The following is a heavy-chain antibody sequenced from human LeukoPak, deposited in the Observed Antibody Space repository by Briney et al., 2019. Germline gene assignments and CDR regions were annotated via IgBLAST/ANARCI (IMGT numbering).Heavy chain of an antibody. V-gene: IGHV3-23*01. CDR1: GGSFSGYY. D-gene: IGHD3-10*01. CDR2: ISGSGGST. CDR3: AKVAKYYYGSETYYFFEH. Sequence: LSLTCAVYGGSFSGYYWSWIRQPPGKGLEWVSAISGSGGSTYYADSVKGRFTISRDNSKNTLYLQMNSLRAEDTAVYYCAKVAKYYYGSETYYFFEHWGQGTPVTASS. J-gene: IGHJ4*02.